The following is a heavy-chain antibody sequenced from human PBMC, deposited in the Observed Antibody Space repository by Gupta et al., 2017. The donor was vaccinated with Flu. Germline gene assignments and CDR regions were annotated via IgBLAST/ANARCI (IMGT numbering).Heavy chain of an antibody. CDR1: GGTFSSYA. D-gene: IGHD2-15*01. CDR2: IIPIFGTA. Sequence: QVQLVQSGAEVKKPGSSVKVSCKASGGTFSSYAISWVRQAPGQGLEWMGGIIPIFGTANYAQKFQGRVTITADKSTSTADMELSSLRSEDTAVYYCARDGGYCSGGSCYSFDYWGQGTLVTVSS. J-gene: IGHJ4*02. CDR3: ARDGGYCSGGSCYSFDY. V-gene: IGHV1-69*06.